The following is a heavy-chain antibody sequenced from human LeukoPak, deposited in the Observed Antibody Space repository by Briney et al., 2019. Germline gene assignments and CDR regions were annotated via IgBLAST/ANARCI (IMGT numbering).Heavy chain of an antibody. D-gene: IGHD1-26*01. CDR3: ARDRIVGAPGGGMDV. J-gene: IGHJ6*02. CDR1: GFPHSDYY. CDR2: ICSSSSYT. V-gene: IGHV3-11*05. Sequence: GGPQTLFCTPSGFPHSDYYTSWPRHATGKALEWGSYICSSSSYTYFASCVRGRFTISRDNAKNSLYLQMNSLRAEDTAVYYCARDRIVGAPGGGMDVWGQGTTVTVSS.